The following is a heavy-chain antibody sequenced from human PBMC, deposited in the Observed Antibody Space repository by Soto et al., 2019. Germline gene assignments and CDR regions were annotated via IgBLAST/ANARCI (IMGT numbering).Heavy chain of an antibody. D-gene: IGHD3-10*01. Sequence: GGPLRLSFPASGFTFSNAWMSWCRQAPGKGLEWVGRIKSKTDGGTTDYAAPVKGRFTISRDDSKNTLYLQMNSLKTEDTAVYYCTTGTMAPGRSANDYWGQGTLVTVSS. CDR3: TTGTMAPGRSANDY. V-gene: IGHV3-15*01. CDR1: GFTFSNAW. CDR2: IKSKTDGGTT. J-gene: IGHJ4*02.